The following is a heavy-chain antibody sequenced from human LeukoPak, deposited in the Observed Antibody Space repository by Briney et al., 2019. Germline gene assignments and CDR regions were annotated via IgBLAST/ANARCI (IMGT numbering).Heavy chain of an antibody. J-gene: IGHJ4*02. Sequence: SVKVSCKASGYTFTSYGISWVRQAPGQGLEWMGRIIPILGIANYAQKFQGRVTITADKSTSTAYMELSSLRSEDTAVYYCARAITMVRGTYYFDYWGQGTLVTVSS. V-gene: IGHV1-69*04. CDR3: ARAITMVRGTYYFDY. CDR2: IIPILGIA. CDR1: GYTFTSYG. D-gene: IGHD3-10*01.